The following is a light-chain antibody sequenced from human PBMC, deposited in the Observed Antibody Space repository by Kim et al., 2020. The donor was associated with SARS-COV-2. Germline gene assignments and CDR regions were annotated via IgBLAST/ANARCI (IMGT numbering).Light chain of an antibody. CDR1: CLRRDS. CDR2: NNY. CDR3: NSRDSSGNQVV. Sequence: AWGQMIRSTAQGDCLRRDSTSWHQQKPGQAPILVIYNNYDRPSGIPDRFSGSSSGNTASLAITGAQAEDEADYYCNSRDSSGNQVVFGGGTKLTVL. J-gene: IGLJ3*02. V-gene: IGLV3-19*01.